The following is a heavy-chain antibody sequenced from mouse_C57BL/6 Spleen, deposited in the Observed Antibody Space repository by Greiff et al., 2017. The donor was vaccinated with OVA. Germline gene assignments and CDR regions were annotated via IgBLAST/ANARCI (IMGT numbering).Heavy chain of an antibody. CDR2: ISDGGSYT. V-gene: IGHV5-4*01. J-gene: IGHJ3*01. CDR3: AREGDYDYDVGWFAY. CDR1: GFTFSSYA. D-gene: IGHD2-4*01. Sequence: EVQLVESGGGLVKPGGSLKLSCAASGFTFSSYAMSWVRQTPEKRLEWVATISDGGSYTYYPDNVKGRFTISRDNAKNNLYLQMSHLKSEDTAMYYCAREGDYDYDVGWFAYWGQGTLVTVSA.